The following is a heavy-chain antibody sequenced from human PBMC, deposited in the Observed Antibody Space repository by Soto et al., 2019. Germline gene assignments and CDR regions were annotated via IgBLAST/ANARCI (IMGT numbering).Heavy chain of an antibody. CDR2: ISAYNGNT. Sequence: QVPLVQSGAEVKKPGASVKVSCKASGYTFTSYGISWVRQAPGQGLEWMGWISAYNGNTNYAQKLQGRVTMTTGTSTSTAYMELRSLRSDDTAVYYCERDRQYSYGSYYSYGMDVWCQGTTVTVSS. CDR1: GYTFTSYG. V-gene: IGHV1-18*01. D-gene: IGHD3-10*01. CDR3: ERDRQYSYGSYYSYGMDV. J-gene: IGHJ6*02.